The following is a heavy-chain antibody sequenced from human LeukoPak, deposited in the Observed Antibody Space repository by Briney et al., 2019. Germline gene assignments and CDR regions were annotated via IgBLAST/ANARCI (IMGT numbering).Heavy chain of an antibody. CDR3: AKDRPIEY. CDR2: INTDGSIT. Sequence: PGGSLRLSCEASGFTFTGYGMHWVRQAPGKGLVWVSRINTDGSITNYADSVKGRFTVSRDNAKNTVYLQMNSLRAEDTAVYYCAKDRPIEYWGQGTLVTVSS. J-gene: IGHJ4*02. CDR1: GFTFTGYG. V-gene: IGHV3-74*01.